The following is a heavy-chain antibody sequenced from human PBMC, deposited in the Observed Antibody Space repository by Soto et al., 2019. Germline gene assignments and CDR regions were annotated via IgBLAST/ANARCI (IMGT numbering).Heavy chain of an antibody. CDR3: ARVGLQPYPNWFDP. D-gene: IGHD3-16*01. CDR1: GGSISSGGYY. J-gene: IGHJ5*02. Sequence: SETLSLTCTVSGGSISSGGYYWSWIHQHPGKGLEWIGYIYYSGSTYYNPSLKSRVTISVDTSKNQFSLKLSSVTAADTAVYYCARVGLQPYPNWFDPWGQGTLVTVSS. CDR2: IYYSGST. V-gene: IGHV4-31*03.